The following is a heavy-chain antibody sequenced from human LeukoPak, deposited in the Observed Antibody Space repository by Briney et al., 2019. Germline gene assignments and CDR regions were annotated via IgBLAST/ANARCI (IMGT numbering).Heavy chain of an antibody. CDR1: GFTFSSYA. Sequence: GGSLRLSCAASGFTFSSYAMHWVRQAPGKGLEYVSAISSNGGSTYYANSVKGRFTISRDNSKNTLYLQMGSLRAEDMAVYCCAREGARYQRAFDIWGQGTMVTVSS. J-gene: IGHJ3*02. D-gene: IGHD1-26*01. CDR3: AREGARYQRAFDI. CDR2: ISSNGGST. V-gene: IGHV3-64*01.